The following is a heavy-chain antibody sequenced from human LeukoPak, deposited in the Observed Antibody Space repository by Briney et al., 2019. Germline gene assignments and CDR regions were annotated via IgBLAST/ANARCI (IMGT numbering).Heavy chain of an antibody. Sequence: SGGSLRLSCKASGFTLRNYWMHWVRQVLGKRLVWVSRISGDGSVTNYADSVQGRFTISRDNAKNILYLQINSLRSEDTAVYYCARYSSSSGGPSYYLDYWGRGTLVTVSS. D-gene: IGHD6-6*01. V-gene: IGHV3-74*01. CDR3: ARYSSSSGGPSYYLDY. CDR1: GFTLRNYW. J-gene: IGHJ4*01. CDR2: ISGDGSVT.